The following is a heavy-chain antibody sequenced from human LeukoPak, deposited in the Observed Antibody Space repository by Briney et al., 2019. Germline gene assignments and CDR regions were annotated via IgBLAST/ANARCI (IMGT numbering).Heavy chain of an antibody. CDR1: GFTFSSYG. J-gene: IGHJ4*02. CDR2: IWYDGSNK. Sequence: VQPGGSLRLSCAASGFTFSSYGMHWVRQAPGKGLEWVAVIWYDGSNKYYADSVKGRFTISRDNSKNTLYLQMNSLRAEDTAVYYCARVRRLAPRTFEYYFDYWGQGTLVTVSS. D-gene: IGHD1-14*01. V-gene: IGHV3-33*01. CDR3: ARVRRLAPRTFEYYFDY.